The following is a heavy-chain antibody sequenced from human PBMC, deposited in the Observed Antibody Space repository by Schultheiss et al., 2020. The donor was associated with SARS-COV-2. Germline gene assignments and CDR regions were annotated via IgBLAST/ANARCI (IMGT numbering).Heavy chain of an antibody. CDR2: ITTRSSHI. CDR1: GFTFSSYT. CDR3: ARDFRIGYSYGPPFDY. J-gene: IGHJ4*02. V-gene: IGHV3-21*01. Sequence: GGSLRLSCAASGFTFSSYTMNWVRQAPGTGLEWVSSITTRSSHIYYADSVKGRFTISRDNAKNSLYLQMKSLRAEDTAVYYCARDFRIGYSYGPPFDYWGQGTLVTVSS. D-gene: IGHD5-18*01.